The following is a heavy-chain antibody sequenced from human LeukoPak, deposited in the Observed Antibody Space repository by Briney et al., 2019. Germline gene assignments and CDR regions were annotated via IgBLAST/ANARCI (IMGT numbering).Heavy chain of an antibody. V-gene: IGHV1-2*02. Sequence: ASVKVSCKASGYTFTGYYMHGVRQAPAQGPEWMGWINPNSGGTNYAQKFQGRVTMTRDTSLSTVYMELSRLRSDDTAVYYCATQATSGWHFSWGQGTLVTVSS. J-gene: IGHJ5*02. CDR2: INPNSGGT. D-gene: IGHD6-19*01. CDR3: ATQATSGWHFS. CDR1: GYTFTGYY.